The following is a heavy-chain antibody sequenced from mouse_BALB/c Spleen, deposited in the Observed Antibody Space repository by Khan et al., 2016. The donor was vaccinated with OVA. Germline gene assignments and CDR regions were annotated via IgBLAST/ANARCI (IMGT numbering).Heavy chain of an antibody. Sequence: VQLQQSGPELVKPGASVKMSCKASGYTFTDYYMDWVKQSHGESFEWIGRVNPYNGGTSYNQKFKGKATLTVDKSSSTAYMELNSLTSEDSAVYYCARRGYYGSSPAWLAYWGQGTLVTVSA. CDR1: GYTFTDYY. CDR3: ARRGYYGSSPAWLAY. CDR2: VNPYNGGT. V-gene: IGHV1-19*01. D-gene: IGHD1-1*01. J-gene: IGHJ3*01.